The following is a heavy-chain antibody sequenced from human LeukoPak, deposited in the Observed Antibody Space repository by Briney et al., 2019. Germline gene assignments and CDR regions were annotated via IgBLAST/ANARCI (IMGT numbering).Heavy chain of an antibody. CDR2: VYYGGST. D-gene: IGHD3-22*01. Sequence: PSETLSLTCTVSGGSSDYYWGWIRQPPGKGLECIGSVYYGGSTYYNPSLRSRVTISVDTSKNQFSLKLNSVTAADTAVYYCASINMNAFDIWGRGPMVTVSS. J-gene: IGHJ3*02. V-gene: IGHV4-39*01. CDR1: GGSSDYY. CDR3: ASINMNAFDI.